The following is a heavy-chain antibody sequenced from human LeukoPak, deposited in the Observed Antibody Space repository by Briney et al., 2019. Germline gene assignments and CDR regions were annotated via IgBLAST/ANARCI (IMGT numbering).Heavy chain of an antibody. CDR1: GYTFTSYD. Sequence: GASVKVSCKASGYTFTSYDINWVRQATGQGLEWMGWMNPNSGNTGYAQKLQGRVTMTTDTSTSTAYMELRSLRSDDTAVYYCARELTCSGGSCYSRYDYYYYGMDVWGQGTTVTVSS. CDR3: ARELTCSGGSCYSRYDYYYYGMDV. J-gene: IGHJ6*02. D-gene: IGHD2-15*01. CDR2: MNPNSGNT. V-gene: IGHV1-8*01.